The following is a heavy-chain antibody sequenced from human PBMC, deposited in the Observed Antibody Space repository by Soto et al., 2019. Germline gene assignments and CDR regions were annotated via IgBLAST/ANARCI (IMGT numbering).Heavy chain of an antibody. Sequence: QVQLQESGPGLVKPSETLSLTCTVSGGSVSSGSYYWSWIRQPPGKGLEWIGYIYYSGSTNYNPSLKSRVPISVDTSKNQFSLKLSSVTAADTAVYYCARLALGTIRTLDYWGQGTLVTVSS. CDR1: GGSVSSGSYY. CDR3: ARLALGTIRTLDY. CDR2: IYYSGST. J-gene: IGHJ4*02. D-gene: IGHD3-3*02. V-gene: IGHV4-61*01.